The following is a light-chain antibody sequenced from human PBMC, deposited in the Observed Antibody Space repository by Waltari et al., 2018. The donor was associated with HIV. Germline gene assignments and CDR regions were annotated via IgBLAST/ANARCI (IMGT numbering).Light chain of an antibody. CDR2: DAS. Sequence: EIRVTQSPALLSVSPGGRATLSCKTSQSVARDLAWYQQKPGRPPRLLIFDASTRATGTPDRFSGSGSGTDFTLTISSLQSEDFAVYYCHQYSKWPIYTFGQGTKLE. V-gene: IGKV3-15*01. J-gene: IGKJ2*01. CDR1: QSVARD. CDR3: HQYSKWPIYT.